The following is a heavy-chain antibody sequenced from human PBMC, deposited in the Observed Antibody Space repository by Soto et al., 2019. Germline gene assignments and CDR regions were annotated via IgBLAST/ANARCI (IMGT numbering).Heavy chain of an antibody. V-gene: IGHV4-4*07. Sequence: SETLSLTCTVSGGSISSYYWSWIRQPAGKGLEWIGRIYTSGSTNYNPSLKSRVTMSVDTSKNQFSLKLSSVTAADTAVYYCARESNPDNPIADLVDDFDIWGQGTMVTVSS. CDR2: IYTSGST. CDR3: ARESNPDNPIADLVDDFDI. CDR1: GGSISSYY. J-gene: IGHJ3*02. D-gene: IGHD6-13*01.